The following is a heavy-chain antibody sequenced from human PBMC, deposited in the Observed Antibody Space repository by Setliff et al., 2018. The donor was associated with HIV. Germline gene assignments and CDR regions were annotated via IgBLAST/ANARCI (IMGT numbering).Heavy chain of an antibody. J-gene: IGHJ4*02. CDR3: AADYGGNSDGFDY. Sequence: GGSLRLSCAASGFTFSSYWMSWVRQAPGKGLEWVANIKQDGSEKYYVDSVKGRFTISRDNAKNSLYLQMNSLRAEDTAVYYCAADYGGNSDGFDYWGQGTLVTVSS. CDR2: IKQDGSEK. CDR1: GFTFSSYW. V-gene: IGHV3-7*01. D-gene: IGHD4-17*01.